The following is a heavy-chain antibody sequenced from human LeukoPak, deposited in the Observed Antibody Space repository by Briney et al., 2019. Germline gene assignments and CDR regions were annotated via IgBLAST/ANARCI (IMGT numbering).Heavy chain of an antibody. V-gene: IGHV4-59*01. D-gene: IGHD4-17*01. Sequence: PSETQSLTCTVSGGSISNYYWSWIRQPPGKGLEWIGYIYYSGSTKYNPSLKSRVTISVDTSKNQFSLKLSSVTAADTAVYYCARGITVTTVFDYWGQGTLVTVSS. CDR1: GGSISNYY. CDR2: IYYSGST. CDR3: ARGITVTTVFDY. J-gene: IGHJ4*02.